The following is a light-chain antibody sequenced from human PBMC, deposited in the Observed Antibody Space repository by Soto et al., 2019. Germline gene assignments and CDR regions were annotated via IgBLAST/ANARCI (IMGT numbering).Light chain of an antibody. CDR1: QSVSSY. J-gene: IGKJ2*01. CDR3: QQRSNWPPDT. CDR2: DAS. Sequence: EIVLTQSPATLSLSPGERATLSCRASQSVSSYLAWYQQKPGQAPRLLIYDASNRATGIPARFSGSGSGTDFTLTISSLEPEEFAVYYCQQRSNWPPDTFGQGTKLEIK. V-gene: IGKV3-11*01.